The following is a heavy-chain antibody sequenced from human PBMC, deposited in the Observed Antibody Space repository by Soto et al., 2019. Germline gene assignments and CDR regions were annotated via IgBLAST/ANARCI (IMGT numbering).Heavy chain of an antibody. D-gene: IGHD6-19*01. CDR2: IYYSGST. CDR3: ARGKGLTVAGMEDY. Sequence: QLQLQESGPGLVKPSETLSLTCTVSGGSISSSSYYWGWIRQPPGKGLEWIGSIYYSGSTYYNPSLKSRVTISVDTSKNQFSLKLSSVTAADTAVYYCARGKGLTVAGMEDYWGQGTLVTVSS. CDR1: GGSISSSSYY. V-gene: IGHV4-39*01. J-gene: IGHJ4*02.